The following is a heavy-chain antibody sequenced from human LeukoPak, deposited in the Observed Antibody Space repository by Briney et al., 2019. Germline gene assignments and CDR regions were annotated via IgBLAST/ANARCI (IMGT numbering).Heavy chain of an antibody. D-gene: IGHD3-22*01. J-gene: IGHJ4*02. CDR3: ARAYYYDSSGYYLGLDY. V-gene: IGHV4-30-2*01. CDR1: GGSISSGGYS. CDR2: IYHSGST. Sequence: SETLSLTCAVSGGSISSGGYSWSWIRQPPGKGLEWIGYIYHSGSTYYNPSLKSRVTISVDTSKNQFSLKLSSVTAADTAVYYCARAYYYDSSGYYLGLDYWGQGTLVTVSS.